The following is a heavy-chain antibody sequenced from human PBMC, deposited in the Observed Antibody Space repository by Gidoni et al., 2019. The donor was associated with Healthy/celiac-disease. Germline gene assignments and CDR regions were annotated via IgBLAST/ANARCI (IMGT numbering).Heavy chain of an antibody. Sequence: EVQLVESGGGLVQPGRSLRLSCTASGFTFGDSAMSWVRQAPGKGLEWVGFIRSKAYGGTTEYAASVKGRFTISRDDSKSIAYLQMNSLKTEDTAVYYCTTRGSYYYDSSGPYWGQGTLVTVSS. J-gene: IGHJ4*02. V-gene: IGHV3-49*04. CDR3: TTRGSYYYDSSGPY. CDR1: GFTFGDSA. CDR2: IRSKAYGGTT. D-gene: IGHD3-22*01.